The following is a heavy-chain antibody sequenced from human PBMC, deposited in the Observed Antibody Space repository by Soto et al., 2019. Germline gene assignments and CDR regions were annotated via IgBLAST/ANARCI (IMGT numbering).Heavy chain of an antibody. D-gene: IGHD2-15*01. V-gene: IGHV1-2*02. CDR3: ARGYCSGGSCYTIPPWYNWFDP. CDR1: GYTFTGYY. J-gene: IGHJ5*02. CDR2: INPNSGGT. Sequence: RASVKVSCKASGYTFTGYYMHWVRQAPGQGLEWMGWINPNSGGTNYAQKFQGRVTMTRDTSISTAYMELSRLRSDDTAVYYCARGYCSGGSCYTIPPWYNWFDPWGQGTLVTVSS.